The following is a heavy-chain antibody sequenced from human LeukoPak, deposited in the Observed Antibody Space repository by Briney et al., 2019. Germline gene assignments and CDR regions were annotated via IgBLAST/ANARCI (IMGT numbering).Heavy chain of an antibody. J-gene: IGHJ4*02. V-gene: IGHV3-23*01. CDR2: ISGSGGST. CDR1: GFTVSSNY. CDR3: AKPPSRGQWLAFDY. Sequence: GGSLRLSCAASGFTVSSNYMSWVRQAPGKGLEWVSAISGSGGSTYYADSVKGRFTISRDNSKNTLYLQMNSLRAEDTAVYYCAKPPSRGQWLAFDYWGQGTLVTVSS. D-gene: IGHD6-19*01.